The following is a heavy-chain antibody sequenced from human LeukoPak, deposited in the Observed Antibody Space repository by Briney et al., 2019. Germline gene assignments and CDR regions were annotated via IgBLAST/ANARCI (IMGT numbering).Heavy chain of an antibody. V-gene: IGHV1-69*10. D-gene: IGHD5-24*01. J-gene: IGHJ6*02. CDR1: GGTFSSYA. Sequence: SVKVSCKASGGTFSSYAISWVRQAPGQGREWMGRIIPIFRIANYAQKFQGRVTITADKSTSTAYMELSSLRSEDTAVYYCARDLTRDGYNHDIRYGMDVWGQGTTVTVSS. CDR3: ARDLTRDGYNHDIRYGMDV. CDR2: IIPIFRIA.